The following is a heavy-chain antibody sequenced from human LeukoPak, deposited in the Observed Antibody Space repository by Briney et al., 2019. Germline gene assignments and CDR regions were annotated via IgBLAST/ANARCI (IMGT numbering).Heavy chain of an antibody. CDR1: GFTFSNAW. D-gene: IGHD3-10*01. V-gene: IGHV3-15*01. J-gene: IGHJ4*02. CDR3: TTAKLLWFGEYFDY. CDR2: IKSKTDGGTT. Sequence: GGSLRLSCAASGFTFSNAWMSWVRQAPGKGLEWVGRIKSKTDGGTTDYAAPVKGRFTISRDDSKNTLYLQMNSLKTEDTAVYYCTTAKLLWFGEYFDYWGQGTLVTVSS.